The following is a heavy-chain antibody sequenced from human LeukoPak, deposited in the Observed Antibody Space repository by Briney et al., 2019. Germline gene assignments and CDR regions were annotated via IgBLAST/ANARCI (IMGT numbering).Heavy chain of an antibody. D-gene: IGHD2-15*01. CDR2: ISYDGSNK. CDR1: GFTFSAYT. CDR3: ARVSGYCSGGSCPPLDAFDI. J-gene: IGHJ3*02. V-gene: IGHV3-30*04. Sequence: PGGSLRLSCAASGFTFSAYTMNWVRQAPGKGLEWVAVISYDGSNKYYADSVKGRFTISRDNSKNTLYLQMNSLRAEDTAVYYCARVSGYCSGGSCPPLDAFDIWGQGTMVTVSS.